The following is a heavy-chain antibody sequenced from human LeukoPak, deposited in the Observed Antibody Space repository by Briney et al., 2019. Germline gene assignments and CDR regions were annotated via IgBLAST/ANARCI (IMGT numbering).Heavy chain of an antibody. CDR2: IKEDGGEI. J-gene: IGHJ4*02. D-gene: IGHD1-26*01. V-gene: IGHV3-7*03. CDR1: GFTFSSYW. CDR3: ARSGYSHSWDY. Sequence: GGSLRLPCAASGFTFSSYWMSWVRLAPGKGLGWVANIKEDGGEIHFVDSMKGRFTISRDNAKNSLYLQMNSLRGDDTAVYYCARSGYSHSWDYWGQGTLVIVSS.